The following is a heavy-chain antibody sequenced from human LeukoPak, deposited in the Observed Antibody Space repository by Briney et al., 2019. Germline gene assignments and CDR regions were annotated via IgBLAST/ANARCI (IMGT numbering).Heavy chain of an antibody. D-gene: IGHD2-21*02. CDR1: GGSISSGGYS. J-gene: IGHJ4*02. CDR3: ARGPTLVVVTAQFDY. Sequence: SQTLSLTCAVSGGSISSGGYSWSWIRQPPGKGLEWIGYIYHSGSTYYNPSLKSRVTISVDTSKNQFSLKLSSVTAADTAVYYCARGPTLVVVTAQFDYWGQGTLVTVSS. V-gene: IGHV4-30-2*05. CDR2: IYHSGST.